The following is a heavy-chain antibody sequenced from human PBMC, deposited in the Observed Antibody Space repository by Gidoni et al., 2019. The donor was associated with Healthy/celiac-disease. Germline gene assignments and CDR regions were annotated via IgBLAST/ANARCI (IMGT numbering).Heavy chain of an antibody. V-gene: IGHV3-33*01. D-gene: IGHD5-18*01. CDR3: ARLPSYGSTRGSYYYYGMDV. CDR1: GFTFSSYG. J-gene: IGHJ6*02. CDR2: IWYDGSNK. Sequence: QVQLVESGGGVVQPGRSLRLSCAASGFTFSSYGMHWVRQAPGKGLGWVAVIWYDGSNKYYADSVKGRFTISRDNSKNTLYLQMNSLRAEDTAVYYCARLPSYGSTRGSYYYYGMDVWGQGTTVTVSS.